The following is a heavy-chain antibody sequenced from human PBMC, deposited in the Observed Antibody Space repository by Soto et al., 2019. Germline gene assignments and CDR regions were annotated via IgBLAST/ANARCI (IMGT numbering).Heavy chain of an antibody. Sequence: QTGGSLRLSCAASGFTISSYAMSCVRQAPGKGLEWVSAISGTAGNTYYADSVKGRFTISRDNSKNTLFLQMSSLRDADTAVYYRAKDRYLRFLERFRPKRTLDLDVWGQGTTVTVS. CDR2: ISGTAGNT. CDR1: GFTISSYA. D-gene: IGHD3-3*01. CDR3: AKDRYLRFLERFRPKRTLDLDV. V-gene: IGHV3-23*01. J-gene: IGHJ6*02.